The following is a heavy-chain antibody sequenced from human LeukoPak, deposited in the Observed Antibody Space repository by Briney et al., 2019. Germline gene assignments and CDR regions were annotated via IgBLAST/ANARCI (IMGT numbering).Heavy chain of an antibody. J-gene: IGHJ4*02. CDR1: GFTFGYYE. CDR2: IKSGGSSI. V-gene: IGHV3-48*03. D-gene: IGHD2-8*01. CDR3: GVLTLNPG. Sequence: GGSLRLSCATSGFTFGYYEMNWVRQAPGKGLEWVSYIKSGGSSIYYADSVKGRFTISRDNAKNTLYLQMNSLRAEDTAVYYCGVLTLNPGWGQGTLVSVSS.